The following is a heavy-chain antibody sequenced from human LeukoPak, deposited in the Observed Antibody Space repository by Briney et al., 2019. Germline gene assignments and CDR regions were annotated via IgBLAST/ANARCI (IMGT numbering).Heavy chain of an antibody. CDR3: AWSRYYVPFYYMDV. J-gene: IGHJ6*03. V-gene: IGHV1-46*01. CDR2: ISPSGGST. CDR1: GYTFTSNY. D-gene: IGHD3-3*01. Sequence: ASVKVSCKAFGYTFTSNYMHWVRQAPGQGLEWMGVISPSGGSTTYAQKFQGRVTLTRDMSTSTDYLELSSLRSEDTAVYYCAWSRYYVPFYYMDVWGKGTTVTVSS.